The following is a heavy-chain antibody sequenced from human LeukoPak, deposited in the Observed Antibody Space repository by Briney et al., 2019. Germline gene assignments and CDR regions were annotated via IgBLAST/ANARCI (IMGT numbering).Heavy chain of an antibody. J-gene: IGHJ4*01. Sequence: GRALRPSCAAAGSTFSDHSFNWARHAPGKGLEWVSSISSSSSHKYYAESLKGRFTISRDNAKNSLYLQVNSLRAEDTAVYYCARVNDIDNSYHLDFWGHGTLVTVSS. CDR2: ISSSSSHK. CDR3: ARVNDIDNSYHLDF. CDR1: GSTFSDHS. D-gene: IGHD2-15*01. V-gene: IGHV3-21*01.